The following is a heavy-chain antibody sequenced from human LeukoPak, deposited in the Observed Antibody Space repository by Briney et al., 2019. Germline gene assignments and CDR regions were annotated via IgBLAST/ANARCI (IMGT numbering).Heavy chain of an antibody. V-gene: IGHV1-24*01. Sequence: ASVKVSCKASGYTFTGYYMHWVRQAPGKGLEWMGGFDPEDGETIYAQKFQGRVTMTEDTSTDTAYMELSSLRSEDTAVYYCATDRGGYPFDPWGQGTLVTVSS. CDR2: FDPEDGET. J-gene: IGHJ5*02. D-gene: IGHD5-12*01. CDR3: ATDRGGYPFDP. CDR1: GYTFTGYY.